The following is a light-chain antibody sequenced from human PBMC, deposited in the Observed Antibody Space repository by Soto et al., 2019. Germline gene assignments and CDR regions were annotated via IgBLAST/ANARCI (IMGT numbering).Light chain of an antibody. Sequence: ALTQPASVSGSPGQSITISCTGTSSDVGGYNYVSWYQQHPGKAPKLMIYDVSKRPSGVSNRFSGSKSGNTASLTISGLQAEDEADYYCSSYISSSTLNVFGTGTKVTVL. V-gene: IGLV2-14*01. CDR1: SSDVGGYNY. J-gene: IGLJ1*01. CDR2: DVS. CDR3: SSYISSSTLNV.